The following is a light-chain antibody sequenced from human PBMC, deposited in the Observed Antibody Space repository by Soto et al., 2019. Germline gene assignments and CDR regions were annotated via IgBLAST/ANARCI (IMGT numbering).Light chain of an antibody. V-gene: IGKV1-5*01. CDR1: QSIRSW. Sequence: DIQMTQSPSILSASVGDRVTITCRASQSIRSWLAWYQQKPGKAPKLLIYDAYSLESGVPSRFSGRRSGTEFTLTIAGLQPEDFATYYCQQYSSYWTFAQGTKVDI. CDR3: QQYSSYWT. J-gene: IGKJ1*01. CDR2: DAY.